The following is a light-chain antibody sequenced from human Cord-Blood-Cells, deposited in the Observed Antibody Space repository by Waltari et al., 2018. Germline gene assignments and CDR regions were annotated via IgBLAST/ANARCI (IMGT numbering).Light chain of an antibody. Sequence: SALTQPRSVSGSPGQSVTISCPGTSSDVGGSNYVSWYQQLPGKAPKLMIYDVSKRPSGVPDRFPGSKSGNTASLTISGLQAEDEADYYCCSYAGSYTYVFGTGTKVTVL. V-gene: IGLV2-11*01. CDR2: DVS. CDR3: CSYAGSYTYV. J-gene: IGLJ1*01. CDR1: SSDVGGSNY.